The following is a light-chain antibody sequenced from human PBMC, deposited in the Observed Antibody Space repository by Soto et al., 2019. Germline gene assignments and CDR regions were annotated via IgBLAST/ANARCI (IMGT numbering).Light chain of an antibody. CDR3: QQYNNWPQT. V-gene: IGKV3-15*01. Sequence: EKVMTQSPATLSVSPGERATLSCRASQSVSSNLAWYQQKPGQAPRLLIYGASTRATGIPARFSGSGSGTEFTLTISSLQSEDFAVYHCQQYNNWPQTFGQGTKVDIK. CDR2: GAS. CDR1: QSVSSN. J-gene: IGKJ1*01.